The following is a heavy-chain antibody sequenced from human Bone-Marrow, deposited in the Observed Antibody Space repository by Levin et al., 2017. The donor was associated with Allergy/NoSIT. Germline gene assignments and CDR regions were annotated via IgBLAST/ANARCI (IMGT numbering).Heavy chain of an antibody. CDR1: GGSISSYY. J-gene: IGHJ3*02. D-gene: IGHD1-1*01. V-gene: IGHV4-59*01. CDR3: ARVGYNWNDDLGAFDI. CDR2: IYYSGST. Sequence: SETLSLTCTVSGGSISSYYWSWIRQPPGKGLEWIGYIYYSGSTNYNPSLKSRVTISVDTSKNQFSLKLSSVTAADTAVYYCARVGYNWNDDLGAFDIWGQGTMVTVSS.